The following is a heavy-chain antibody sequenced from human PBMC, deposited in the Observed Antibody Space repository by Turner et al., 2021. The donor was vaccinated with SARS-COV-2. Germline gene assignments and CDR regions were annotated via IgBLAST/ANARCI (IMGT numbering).Heavy chain of an antibody. CDR3: AKGLGDYIHD. CDR1: GFNLSSYG. CDR2: ISYDGSNK. Sequence: QLQLVESGGGVVQPGRSLILSCAACGFNLSSYGMHGFLQAPGKGLEWVAVISYDGSNKYYADSVKGRFTISRDNSKNTLYLQMNSLRDEDTAVYYCAKGLGDYIHDWGQGTLVTVSS. J-gene: IGHJ4*02. D-gene: IGHD4-17*01. V-gene: IGHV3-30*18.